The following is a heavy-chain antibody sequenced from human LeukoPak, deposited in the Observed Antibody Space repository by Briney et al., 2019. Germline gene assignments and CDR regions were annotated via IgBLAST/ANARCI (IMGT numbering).Heavy chain of an antibody. CDR1: GFTFSSYA. V-gene: IGHV3-23*01. Sequence: PGGSLRLSCAASGFTFSSYAMSWVRQAPGKGLEWVSAISGSGGSTYYADSVKGRFTISRDNSKDTLYLQMNSLRAEDTAVYYCAKGHDYGDYGYFDYWGQGTLVTVSS. CDR2: ISGSGGST. CDR3: AKGHDYGDYGYFDY. D-gene: IGHD4-17*01. J-gene: IGHJ4*02.